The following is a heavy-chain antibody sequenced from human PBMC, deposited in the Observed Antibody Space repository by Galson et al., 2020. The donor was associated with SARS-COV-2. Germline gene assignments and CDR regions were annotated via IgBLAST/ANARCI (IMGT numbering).Heavy chain of an antibody. D-gene: IGHD3-10*01. J-gene: IGHJ5*02. CDR1: GFTFSSYG. Sequence: GGSLRLSCAASGFTFSSYGMHWVRQAPGKGLEWVAVMSYDGSNKYYADSVKGRFTISRDNSKNTLYLQMNSLRAEDTAVYYCANTYYYGSGSYSGWFDPWGQGTLVTVSS. CDR2: MSYDGSNK. V-gene: IGHV3-30*18. CDR3: ANTYYYGSGSYSGWFDP.